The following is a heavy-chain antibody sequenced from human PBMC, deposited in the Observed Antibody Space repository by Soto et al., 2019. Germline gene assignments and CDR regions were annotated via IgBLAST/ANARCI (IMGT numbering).Heavy chain of an antibody. CDR1: GESFRDYH. CDR3: ARVPHR. Sequence: SETLSLTCAVYGESFRDYHWSWIRQSPGKGLEWIGEINHSGSTNYNPSLKSRVTISVDTSKNQFSLKLSSVTAADTAVYYCARVPHRWGQGTLVTVSS. D-gene: IGHD2-2*01. CDR2: INHSGST. V-gene: IGHV4-34*01. J-gene: IGHJ5*02.